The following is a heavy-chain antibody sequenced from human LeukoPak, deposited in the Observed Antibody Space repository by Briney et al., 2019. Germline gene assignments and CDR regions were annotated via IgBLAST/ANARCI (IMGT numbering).Heavy chain of an antibody. J-gene: IGHJ4*02. V-gene: IGHV4-39*01. CDR2: IYYSGST. D-gene: IGHD6-19*01. CDR3: ARHSKQWLVRY. CDR1: GGSISSSSYY. Sequence: SETLSLTCTVSGGSISSSSYYWGWIRQPPGKGLEWIGSIYYSGSTYYNPSLKSRVTISVDTSKNQFSLKLSSVTAADTAVYYCARHSKQWLVRYWGQGTLVTVSS.